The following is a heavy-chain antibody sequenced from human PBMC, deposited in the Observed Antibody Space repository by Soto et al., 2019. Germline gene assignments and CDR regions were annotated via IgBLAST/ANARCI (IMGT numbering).Heavy chain of an antibody. J-gene: IGHJ6*02. CDR1: GYTFTSYG. D-gene: IGHD3-3*01. CDR2: ISAYNGNT. V-gene: IGHV1-18*01. CDR3: ASDPLPERYYDFWSGYSYYYGMDV. Sequence: QVQLVQSGAEVKKPGASVKVSCKASGYTFTSYGISWVRQAPGQGLEWMGWISAYNGNTNYAQKLQGRVTMTTDTSTSTAYMELRSLRSDDTAVYYCASDPLPERYYDFWSGYSYYYGMDVWGQGTTVTVSS.